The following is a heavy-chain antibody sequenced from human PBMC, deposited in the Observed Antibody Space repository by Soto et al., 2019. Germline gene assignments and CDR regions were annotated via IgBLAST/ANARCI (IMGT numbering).Heavy chain of an antibody. Sequence: QVQLVQSGAEVKKPGSSVKVSCKASGGTFSSYAISWVRQAPGQGLEWMGGIIPIFGTANYAQKFQGRVTITADESTSTADMELSSLRSEDTAGYYCARDSLLWFGHSTYYFDYWGQGTLVTVSS. CDR3: ARDSLLWFGHSTYYFDY. J-gene: IGHJ4*02. V-gene: IGHV1-69*01. CDR1: GGTFSSYA. D-gene: IGHD3-10*01. CDR2: IIPIFGTA.